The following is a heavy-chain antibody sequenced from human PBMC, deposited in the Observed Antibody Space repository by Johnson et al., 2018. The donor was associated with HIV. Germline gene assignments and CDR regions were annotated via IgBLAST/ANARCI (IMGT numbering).Heavy chain of an antibody. CDR1: GFTFSDYY. Sequence: QVQLVESGGGLVQPGGSLRLSCAASGFTFSDYYMSWIRQAPGKGLEWVSYISSSGSTKYYADSVKGRFTISRDNSKNTLYLQMNSLRAEDTAVYYCARENWGQRMNAFDIWGQGTMVTVSS. V-gene: IGHV3-11*04. D-gene: IGHD7-27*01. CDR3: ARENWGQRMNAFDI. J-gene: IGHJ3*02. CDR2: ISSSGSTK.